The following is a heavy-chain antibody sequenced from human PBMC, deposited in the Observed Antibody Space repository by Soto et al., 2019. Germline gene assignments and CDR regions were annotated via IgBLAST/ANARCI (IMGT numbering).Heavy chain of an antibody. D-gene: IGHD3-10*01. J-gene: IGHJ3*02. CDR2: ISAYNGNT. CDR1: GYTFTIYC. V-gene: IGHV1-18*01. Sequence: ASVKVSCKASGYTFTIYCISWVRQAPGQGLEWMGWISAYNGNTNCAQKLQGRVTMTTDTSTSTAYMELRSLRSDDTAVYYCARYGSGSLRNAFEIWGQGTMVTVSS. CDR3: ARYGSGSLRNAFEI.